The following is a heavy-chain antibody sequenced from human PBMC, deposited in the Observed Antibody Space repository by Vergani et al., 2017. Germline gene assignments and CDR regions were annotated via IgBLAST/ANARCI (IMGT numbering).Heavy chain of an antibody. CDR1: GFTLNTYG. CDR3: ANSVMAGNVGVAYFGMDV. CDR2: IRYDGSSE. D-gene: IGHD2-8*01. Sequence: QVQILQSGGGVVQPGGSLRLSCTLSGFTLNTYGIHWVRQAPGKGLEWVSFIRYDGSSEYYGDSVKGRFTISRDKSQNTVNLQMNSLRTDDTAVYFCANSVMAGNVGVAYFGMDVWSRGTTVTVSS. J-gene: IGHJ6*02. V-gene: IGHV3-30*02.